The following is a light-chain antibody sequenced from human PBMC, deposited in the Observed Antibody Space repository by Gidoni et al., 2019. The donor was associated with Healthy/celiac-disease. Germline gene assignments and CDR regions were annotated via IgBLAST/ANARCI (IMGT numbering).Light chain of an antibody. CDR3: QQYGSSPLFI. CDR2: GAS. Sequence: EIVLTQSPGTLSLSPGERATLSCRASQSVSSSYLAWYQQKPGQAPSLLIYGASSRATGIPDRFSGSGSGTDFTLTISRLEPEDFAVYYCQQYGSSPLFIFGPGTKVDIK. J-gene: IGKJ3*01. CDR1: QSVSSSY. V-gene: IGKV3-20*01.